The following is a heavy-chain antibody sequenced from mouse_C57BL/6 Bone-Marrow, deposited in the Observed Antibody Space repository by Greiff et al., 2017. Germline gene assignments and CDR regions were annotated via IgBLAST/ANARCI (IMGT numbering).Heavy chain of an antibody. V-gene: IGHV1-72*01. CDR3: ARQLRRTPYYAMDY. Sequence: QVQLQQPGAELVKPGASVTLSCKASGYTFTSYWMHWVKQRPGRGLEWIGRIAPNSGGTKYNEKFKSKATLTVDKPSSTAYMQLSSLTSEDSAVYYCARQLRRTPYYAMDYWGQGTSVTVSS. J-gene: IGHJ4*01. CDR2: IAPNSGGT. D-gene: IGHD3-2*02. CDR1: GYTFTSYW.